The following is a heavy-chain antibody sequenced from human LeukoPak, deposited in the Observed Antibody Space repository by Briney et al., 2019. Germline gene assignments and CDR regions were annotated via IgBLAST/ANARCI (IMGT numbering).Heavy chain of an antibody. CDR2: IYPGDSDS. Sequence: GESLKISCKGSGYSFTSYWIGWVRQMPGKGLEWMAIIYPGDSDSRYSPSLQGQFTISADKSISTAYLQWSSLKASGTAIAYSARRLREGSGYYYYMDVWGKGTTVTVSS. D-gene: IGHD2-15*01. CDR3: ARRLREGSGYYYYMDV. J-gene: IGHJ6*03. V-gene: IGHV5-51*01. CDR1: GYSFTSYW.